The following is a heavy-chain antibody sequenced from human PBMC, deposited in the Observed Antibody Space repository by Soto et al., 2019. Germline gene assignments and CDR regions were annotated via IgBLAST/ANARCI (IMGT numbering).Heavy chain of an antibody. J-gene: IGHJ6*02. D-gene: IGHD6-13*01. Sequence: ASVKVSCKASGYTFTSYGISRVRQAPGQGLEWMGWISAYNGNTNYAQKLQGRVTMTTDTSTSTAYMELRSLRSDDTAVYYCARGGYSSSWASYYGMDVWGQGTTVTVS. CDR1: GYTFTSYG. CDR3: ARGGYSSSWASYYGMDV. V-gene: IGHV1-18*01. CDR2: ISAYNGNT.